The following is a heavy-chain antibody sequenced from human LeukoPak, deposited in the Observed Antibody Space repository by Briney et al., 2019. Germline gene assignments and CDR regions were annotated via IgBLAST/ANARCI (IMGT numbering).Heavy chain of an antibody. V-gene: IGHV1-2*02. CDR3: ARGRGAQLWFGDPSHFDY. Sequence: ASVKVSCKASGYTFTSYDINWVRQATGQGLEWMGWMNPNSGGTNYAQKFQGRVTMTRDTSISTAYMELSRLRSDDTAVYYCARGRGAQLWFGDPSHFDYWGQGTLVTVSS. D-gene: IGHD3-10*01. CDR1: GYTFTSYD. J-gene: IGHJ4*02. CDR2: MNPNSGGT.